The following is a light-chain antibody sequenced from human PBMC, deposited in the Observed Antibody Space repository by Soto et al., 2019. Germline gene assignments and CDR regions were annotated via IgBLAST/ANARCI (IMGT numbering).Light chain of an antibody. CDR1: QSISSY. V-gene: IGKV1-39*01. CDR2: AAS. CDR3: QQSYSTPPWT. Sequence: DIQMTQSPSSLSASVGDRVTITCRASQSISSYLNWYQQKPGKAPKLLIYAASSLQSGVPSRFSGSGSGTDFTLTISRLQPEDFATYYCQQSYSTPPWTIGQGTKVEIK. J-gene: IGKJ1*01.